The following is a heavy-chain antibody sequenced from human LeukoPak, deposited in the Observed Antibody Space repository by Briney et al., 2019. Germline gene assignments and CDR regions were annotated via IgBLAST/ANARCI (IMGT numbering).Heavy chain of an antibody. CDR1: GGSISSYY. Sequence: SETLSLTCTVSGGSISSYYWSWIRQPAGKGLEWIGRIYTSGSTNYNPSLKSRVTMSVDTSKNQFSLKLSSVTAADTAVYYCARAPTSLDPYYFDYWGQGTLVTVSS. CDR2: IYTSGST. D-gene: IGHD3/OR15-3a*01. V-gene: IGHV4-4*07. CDR3: ARAPTSLDPYYFDY. J-gene: IGHJ4*02.